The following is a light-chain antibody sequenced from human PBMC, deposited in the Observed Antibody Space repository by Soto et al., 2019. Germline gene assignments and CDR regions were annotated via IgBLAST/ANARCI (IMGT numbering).Light chain of an antibody. CDR3: HLYGASPPT. CDR1: QTISSNY. V-gene: IGKV3-20*01. J-gene: IGKJ1*01. CDR2: GIS. Sequence: EIVLTQSPGTLSLSPGERATLSCRASQTISSNYFAWYQQKPGQAPRLLIYGISIRATGIPDRFSGSGSGTDFTLTISRLEPEDSAVFYCHLYGASPPTFGQGTKVDI.